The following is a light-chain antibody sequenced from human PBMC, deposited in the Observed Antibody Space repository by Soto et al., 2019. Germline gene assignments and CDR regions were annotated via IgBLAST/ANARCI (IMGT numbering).Light chain of an antibody. CDR3: QQSYSTLLT. J-gene: IGKJ5*01. CDR2: AAS. CDR1: QSISSY. Sequence: IQMTXXPSSLSASVGDRVTXTCRASQSISSYLNWYQQKPGKAPKLLIYAASSLQSGVPSRFSGSGSGTDFTLTISSLQPEDFATYYCQQSYSTLLTFGQGTRLEIK. V-gene: IGKV1-39*01.